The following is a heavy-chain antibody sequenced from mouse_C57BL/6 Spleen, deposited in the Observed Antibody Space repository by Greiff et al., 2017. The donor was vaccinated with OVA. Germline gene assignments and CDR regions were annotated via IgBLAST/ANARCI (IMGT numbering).Heavy chain of an antibody. D-gene: IGHD1-1*01. CDR1: GFTFSSYA. V-gene: IGHV5-4*01. Sequence: EVQRVESGGGLVKPGGSLKLSCAASGFTFSSYAMSWVRQTPEKRLEWVATISDGGSYTYYPDNVKGRFTISRDNAKNNLYLQMSHLKSEDTAMYYCARDLDYYGPFDYWGQGTTLTVSS. J-gene: IGHJ2*01. CDR2: ISDGGSYT. CDR3: ARDLDYYGPFDY.